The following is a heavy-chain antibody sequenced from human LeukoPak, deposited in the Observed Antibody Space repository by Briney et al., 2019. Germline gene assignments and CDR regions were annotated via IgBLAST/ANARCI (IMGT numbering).Heavy chain of an antibody. CDR2: IYYSGST. V-gene: IGHV4-59*01. CDR1: GGSISSYY. D-gene: IGHD6-19*01. J-gene: IGHJ5*02. CDR3: ARELGSGWYSNWFDP. Sequence: SETLSLTCTVSGGSISSYYWSWIRQPPGKGLEWIGYIYYSGSTNYNPSLKSRVTISVDTSKNQFSLKLSSVTAADTAVYYYARELGSGWYSNWFDPWGQGTLVTVSS.